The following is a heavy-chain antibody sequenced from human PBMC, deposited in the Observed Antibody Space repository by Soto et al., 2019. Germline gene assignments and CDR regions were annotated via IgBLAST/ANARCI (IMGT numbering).Heavy chain of an antibody. CDR3: ATTARIPLNRFDP. Sequence: PQVKVSCKVSGFSFTADYIHWVQQAPGKGLEWVGLIDPEDGETIYAENFQGRVTISADTSTDTVYMELTSLISDDTAVYYCATTARIPLNRFDPWGQGTLVTVSS. J-gene: IGHJ5*02. CDR1: GFSFTADY. V-gene: IGHV1-69-2*01. CDR2: IDPEDGET. D-gene: IGHD2-21*02.